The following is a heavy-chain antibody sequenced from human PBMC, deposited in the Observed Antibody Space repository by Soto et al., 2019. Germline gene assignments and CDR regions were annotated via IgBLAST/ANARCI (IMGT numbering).Heavy chain of an antibody. D-gene: IGHD2-21*02. V-gene: IGHV4-34*01. CDR2: INHSGST. CDR1: GGSFSGYY. J-gene: IGHJ5*02. Sequence: ASETLSLTCAVYGGSFSGYYWSWIRQPPGKGLEWIGEINHSGSTNYNPSLKSRVTISVDTSKNQFSLKLSSVTAADTAVYYCARGRGWVTAIRVRTAWFDPWGQGTLVTSPQ. CDR3: ARGRGWVTAIRVRTAWFDP.